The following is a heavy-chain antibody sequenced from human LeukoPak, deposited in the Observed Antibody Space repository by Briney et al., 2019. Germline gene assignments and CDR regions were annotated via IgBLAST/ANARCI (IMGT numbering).Heavy chain of an antibody. J-gene: IGHJ4*02. CDR1: GFTFSRYG. CDR3: ARDLRLGYYDSSFPDY. V-gene: IGHV3-33*01. CDR2: IRYDGSKK. Sequence: GGSLRLSCAASGFTFSRYGMHWVRQSPGKGLEWVAVIRYDGSKKYYADSVKGRFTISRDNSKNTLYLQMNSLRAEDTAVYYCARDLRLGYYDSSFPDYWGQGTLVTVSS. D-gene: IGHD3-22*01.